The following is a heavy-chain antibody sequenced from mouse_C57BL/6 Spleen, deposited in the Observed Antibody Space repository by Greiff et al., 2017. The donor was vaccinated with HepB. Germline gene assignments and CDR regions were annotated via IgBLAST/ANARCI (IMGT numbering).Heavy chain of an antibody. CDR1: GYAFSSYW. V-gene: IGHV1-80*01. CDR2: IYPGDGDT. CDR3: ARGSLNSYFDY. D-gene: IGHD1-2*01. J-gene: IGHJ2*01. Sequence: VQLQQSGAELVKPGASVKISCKASGYAFSSYWMNWVKQRPGKGLEWIGQIYPGDGDTNYNGKFKGKATLTADKSSSTAYMQLSSLTSEDSAVYCWARGSLNSYFDYWGQGTTLTVSS.